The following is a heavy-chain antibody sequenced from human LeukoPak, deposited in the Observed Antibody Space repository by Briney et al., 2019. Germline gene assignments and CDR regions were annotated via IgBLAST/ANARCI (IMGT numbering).Heavy chain of an antibody. CDR1: GYTFTSYD. Sequence: ASVKVSCKASGYTFTSYDINWVRQATGQGLEWMGWISAYNGNTNYAQKLQGRVTMTTDTSTTTAYMELRSLRSDDTAVYYCARAYSTSWPDYWGQGTLVTVSS. CDR2: ISAYNGNT. CDR3: ARAYSTSWPDY. J-gene: IGHJ4*02. V-gene: IGHV1-18*01. D-gene: IGHD6-13*01.